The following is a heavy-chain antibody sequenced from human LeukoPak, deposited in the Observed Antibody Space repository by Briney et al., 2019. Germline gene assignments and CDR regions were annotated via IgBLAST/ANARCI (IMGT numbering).Heavy chain of an antibody. J-gene: IGHJ5*02. CDR3: ERITGTGWFDP. CDR1: GFIFSDSA. V-gene: IGHV3-21*01. D-gene: IGHD1-20*01. CDR2: VSSSRSFI. Sequence: GGSLRLSCAASGFIFSDSAMSWVRQAPGKGLEYVSSVSSSRSFIYYADSVKRRFSISRDNANKSLFLQLNSLRAEETAIYCCERITGTGWFDPWGQGTLVTVSS.